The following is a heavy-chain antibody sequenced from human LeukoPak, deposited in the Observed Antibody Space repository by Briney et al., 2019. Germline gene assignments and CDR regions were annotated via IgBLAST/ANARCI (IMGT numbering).Heavy chain of an antibody. Sequence: GVSLKISCAAPGFPFSSYVMHWLRQAPGKGLEWVAVIWFDGGKIYYADSVKGRFTISRDNSKNTLYLQMNSLRAEDTAVYHCARDFTNIRGGGYFDNWGQGTLVTVSS. CDR2: IWFDGGKI. D-gene: IGHD2/OR15-2a*01. CDR1: GFPFSSYV. J-gene: IGHJ4*02. CDR3: ARDFTNIRGGGYFDN. V-gene: IGHV3-33*01.